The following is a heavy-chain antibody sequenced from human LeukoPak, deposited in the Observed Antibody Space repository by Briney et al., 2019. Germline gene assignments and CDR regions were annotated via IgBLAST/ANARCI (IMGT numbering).Heavy chain of an antibody. V-gene: IGHV4-59*08. J-gene: IGHJ5*02. CDR1: GGSISSYY. CDR3: ARGNEGRRRNWFDP. D-gene: IGHD6-6*01. CDR2: IYYSGST. Sequence: SETLSLTCTVSGGSISSYYWSWIRQPPGKGLEWIGYIYYSGSTNYNPSLKSRVTISVDTSKNQFSLKLSSVTAADTAVYYCARGNEGRRRNWFDPWGQGTLVTVSS.